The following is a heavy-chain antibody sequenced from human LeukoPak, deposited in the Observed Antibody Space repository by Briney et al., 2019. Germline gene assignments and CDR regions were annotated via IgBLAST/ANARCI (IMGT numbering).Heavy chain of an antibody. D-gene: IGHD1/OR15-1a*01. CDR2: IRQDGSVQ. CDR1: GFTFSSYW. J-gene: IGHJ4*02. Sequence: QPGGSLRLSCAASGFTFSSYWMSWVRQAPGKGLEWVANIRQDGSVQNYVDSVKGRFTISRDNPKNSVYLQTSSLRAEDTAVYYCLVTTRSRGFDYWGQGTLVTVSS. CDR3: LVTTRSRGFDY. V-gene: IGHV3-7*01.